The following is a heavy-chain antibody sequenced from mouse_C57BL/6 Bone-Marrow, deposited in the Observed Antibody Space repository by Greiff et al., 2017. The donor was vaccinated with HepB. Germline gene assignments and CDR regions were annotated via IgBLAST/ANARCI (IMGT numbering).Heavy chain of an antibody. CDR1: GYTFTSYW. D-gene: IGHD2-2*01. CDR2: IDPSDSYT. Sequence: QVQLQQPGAELVKPGASVKLSCKASGYTFTSYWMQWVKQRPGQGLEWIGEIDPSDSYTNYNQKFKGKATLTVDTSSSTAYMQLSSLTTEDSAVDYCARQAGYYDAMDYWGQGTSVTVSS. J-gene: IGHJ4*01. V-gene: IGHV1-50*01. CDR3: ARQAGYYDAMDY.